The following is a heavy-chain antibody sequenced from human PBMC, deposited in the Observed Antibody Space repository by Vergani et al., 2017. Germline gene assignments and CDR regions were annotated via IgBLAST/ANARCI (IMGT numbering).Heavy chain of an antibody. Sequence: QVQLVQSGAEVKKPGSSVKVSCKASGGTFSSYAISWVRQAPGQGLEWMGGIIPIFGTANYAQKFQGRVTITADESTSTGDMELSSLRSEDTAVYYCARDRYNWNYGSYPNYFDYWGQGTLVTVSS. D-gene: IGHD1-7*01. CDR2: IIPIFGTA. V-gene: IGHV1-69*01. CDR3: ARDRYNWNYGSYPNYFDY. CDR1: GGTFSSYA. J-gene: IGHJ4*02.